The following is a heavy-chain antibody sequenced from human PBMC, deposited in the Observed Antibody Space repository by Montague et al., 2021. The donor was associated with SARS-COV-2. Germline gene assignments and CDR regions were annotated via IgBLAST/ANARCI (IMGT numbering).Heavy chain of an antibody. V-gene: IGHV4-59*01. J-gene: IGHJ4*02. D-gene: IGHD4-17*01. CDR3: AKENTVTTFGGPYYIDS. Sequence: SETLSLTCTASGGSIGAYYWSWIRQPPGKGLEWIGYIYDSGSTNYNPSLKSRVTISVDTSKNQFSLKLSSVTAADTAVYYCAKENTVTTFGGPYYIDSWGQGTLVTVSA. CDR2: IYDSGST. CDR1: GGSIGAYY.